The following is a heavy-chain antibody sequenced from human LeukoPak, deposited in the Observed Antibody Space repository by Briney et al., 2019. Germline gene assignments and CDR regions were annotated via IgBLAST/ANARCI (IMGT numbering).Heavy chain of an antibody. D-gene: IGHD2-2*01. Sequence: GASVKVSCKASGGTFSSYAISWVRQAPGQGLEWMGGIIPIFGTANYAQKFQGRVTITTDESTSTAYMELSSLRSEDTAVYYCANLGYCGSTSCHDALDIWGQGTMVTVSS. CDR2: IIPIFGTA. V-gene: IGHV1-69*05. J-gene: IGHJ3*02. CDR1: GGTFSSYA. CDR3: ANLGYCGSTSCHDALDI.